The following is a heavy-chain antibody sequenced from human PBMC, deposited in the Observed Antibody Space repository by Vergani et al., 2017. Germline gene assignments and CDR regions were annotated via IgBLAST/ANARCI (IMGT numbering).Heavy chain of an antibody. D-gene: IGHD3-10*01. J-gene: IGHJ3*02. Sequence: EVQLLESGGGLVQPGGSLRLSCAASGFTFSSYAMSWVRQAPGKGLEWVSAISGSGGSTYYADSVKGRFTISADKSISTAYLQWSSLKASDTAMYYCARHPTKYYGSGSSTVDAFDIWGQGTMVTVSS. CDR3: ARHPTKYYGSGSSTVDAFDI. CDR2: ISGSGGST. V-gene: IGHV3-23*01. CDR1: GFTFSSYA.